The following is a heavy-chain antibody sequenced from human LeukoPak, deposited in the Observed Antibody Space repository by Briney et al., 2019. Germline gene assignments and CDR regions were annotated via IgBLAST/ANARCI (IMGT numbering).Heavy chain of an antibody. D-gene: IGHD3-22*01. J-gene: IGHJ3*01. CDR2: VYYSGRT. Sequence: KPSGTLSLTCAVSGGSVSSDTYYWHWIRRSPGKGLEWVVFVYYSGRTKYNPSLKSRVTMSIDTSKNQVSLRLRSVTAADTAMYFCVREASTSYYDSSGYYRQTETFDVWGLGTMVTVSS. CDR1: GGSVSSDTYY. CDR3: VREASTSYYDSSGYYRQTETFDV. V-gene: IGHV4-61*01.